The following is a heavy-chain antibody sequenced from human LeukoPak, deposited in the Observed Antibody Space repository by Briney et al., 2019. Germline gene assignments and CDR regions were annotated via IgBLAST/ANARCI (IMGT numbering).Heavy chain of an antibody. V-gene: IGHV3-30*19. CDR1: GFTFSSYG. Sequence: GRSLRLSCAASGFTFSSYGMHWVRQAPGKGLEWVAVVSYDGSIKYYADSVKGRFTISRDNSKNTLYLQMNSLRAEDTAVYYCARDGYCSSTSCLDYWGQGTLVTVST. J-gene: IGHJ4*02. CDR2: VSYDGSIK. D-gene: IGHD2-2*03. CDR3: ARDGYCSSTSCLDY.